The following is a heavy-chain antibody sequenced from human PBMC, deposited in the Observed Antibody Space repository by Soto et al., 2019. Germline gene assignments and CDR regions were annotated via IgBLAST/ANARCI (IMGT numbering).Heavy chain of an antibody. J-gene: IGHJ5*02. V-gene: IGHV2-26*04. CDR3: ASTYSTSWYWFDP. CDR1: GFSLSNAGLG. D-gene: IGHD6-13*01. Sequence: QVTVKESGPVLVKPTETLTLTCTVSGFSLSNAGLGVSWLRQPPGKALEWLAHIFSNDEKSYSTSLKSRLTNSKDTSKSQVVLTITNMDPVDTATYYCASTYSTSWYWFDPWCQGTLVTVSS. CDR2: IFSNDEK.